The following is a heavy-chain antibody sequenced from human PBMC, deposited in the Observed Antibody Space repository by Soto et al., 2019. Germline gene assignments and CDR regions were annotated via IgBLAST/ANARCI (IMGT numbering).Heavy chain of an antibody. V-gene: IGHV4-34*01. D-gene: IGHD2-2*01. Sequence: QVQLQQWGAGLLKPSETLSLTCAVYGGSFSGYYWSWIRQPPGKGLEWIGEINHSGSTNYNPSLKGRVTISVDTSKNQFSLKLSSVTAADTAVYYCARGRGYCSSTSCYVLDHYYYYYMDVWGKGTTVTVSS. CDR3: ARGRGYCSSTSCYVLDHYYYYYMDV. CDR2: INHSGST. CDR1: GGSFSGYY. J-gene: IGHJ6*03.